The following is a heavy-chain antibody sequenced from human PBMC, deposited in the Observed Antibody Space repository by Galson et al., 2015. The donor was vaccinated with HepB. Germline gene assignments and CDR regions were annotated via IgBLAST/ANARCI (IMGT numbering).Heavy chain of an antibody. CDR2: TYYRSKWYN. CDR3: ARGRYSGYDEDAFDI. D-gene: IGHD5-12*01. V-gene: IGHV6-1*01. CDR1: GDSVSSNSAA. J-gene: IGHJ3*02. Sequence: CAISGDSVSSNSAAWNWIRQSPSRGLEWLGRTYYRSKWYNDYAVSVKSRITINPDTSKNQFSLQLNSVAPEDTAVYYCARGRYSGYDEDAFDIWGQGTMVTVSS.